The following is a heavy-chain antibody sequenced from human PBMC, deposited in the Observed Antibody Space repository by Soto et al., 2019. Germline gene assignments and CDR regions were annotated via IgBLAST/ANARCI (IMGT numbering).Heavy chain of an antibody. CDR3: ARHLHPIAAAGPYYYSGMDV. D-gene: IGHD6-13*01. CDR2: IYYSGST. V-gene: IGHV4-39*01. Sequence: WETLSLTCTVSGGSISSSSYYWGWIRQPPGKGLEWIGSIYYSGSTYYNPSLKSRVTISVDTSKNQFSLKLSSVTAADTAVYYCARHLHPIAAAGPYYYSGMDVWGQGTTVTVSS. J-gene: IGHJ6*02. CDR1: GGSISSSSYY.